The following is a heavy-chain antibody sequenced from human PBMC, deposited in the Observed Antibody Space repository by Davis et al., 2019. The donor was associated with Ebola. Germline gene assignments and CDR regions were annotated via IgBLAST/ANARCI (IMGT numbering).Heavy chain of an antibody. V-gene: IGHV3-23*01. CDR1: VITFSSYA. D-gene: IGHD3-10*01. CDR2: ISGSGGTT. CDR3: ARDRNILVRGADAFDL. J-gene: IGHJ3*01. Sequence: GGSLRLSCADSVITFSSYAMTWVRQAPGKGLEWVSAISGSGGTTYYAGSVKGRFTVSRDNSKKTMYLQMNSLRAEDTAVYYCARDRNILVRGADAFDLWGQGTMVTVSS.